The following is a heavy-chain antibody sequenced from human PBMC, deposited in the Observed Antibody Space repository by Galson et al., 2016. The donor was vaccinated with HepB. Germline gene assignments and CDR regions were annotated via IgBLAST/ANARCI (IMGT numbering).Heavy chain of an antibody. V-gene: IGHV3-23*01. Sequence: SLRLSCAASGFTFGSYAITWVRQAPGKGLEWVSSITGSTGVTYYADSVRGRFTISRDNSKNTLYLQMKSLRAEDTALYYCAKDRASVPDAFDIWGQGTVVTVSS. J-gene: IGHJ3*02. CDR1: GFTFGSYA. CDR2: ITGSTGVT. D-gene: IGHD2-2*01. CDR3: AKDRASVPDAFDI.